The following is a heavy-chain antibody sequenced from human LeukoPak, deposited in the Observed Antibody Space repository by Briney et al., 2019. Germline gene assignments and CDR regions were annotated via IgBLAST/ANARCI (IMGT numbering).Heavy chain of an antibody. CDR3: ARLYYFDSSGYPDT. CDR2: IYYSGST. D-gene: IGHD3-22*01. V-gene: IGHV4-59*12. Sequence: PSETLSLTCTVSGGSISSYYWSWIRQPPGKGLEWIGYIYYSGSTNYNPSLKSRVTISVDTSKNLFSLKLSSVTAADTAVYYCARLYYFDSSGYPDTWGQGTLVTVSS. CDR1: GGSISSYY. J-gene: IGHJ4*02.